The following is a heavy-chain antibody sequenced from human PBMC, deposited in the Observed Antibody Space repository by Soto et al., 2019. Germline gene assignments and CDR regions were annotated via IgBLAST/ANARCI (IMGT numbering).Heavy chain of an antibody. V-gene: IGHV4-39*01. D-gene: IGHD6-19*01. Sequence: QLQLQESGPGLVKPSETLSLTCTVSGGSISSSSYYWGWIRQPPGKGLEWIGSIYYSGSTYYNPSLKSRVTISVDTSKNQFSLKLSSVTAADTAVYYCARQEYSSDPPAVWYFDLWGRGTLVTVSS. CDR3: ARQEYSSDPPAVWYFDL. J-gene: IGHJ2*01. CDR1: GGSISSSSYY. CDR2: IYYSGST.